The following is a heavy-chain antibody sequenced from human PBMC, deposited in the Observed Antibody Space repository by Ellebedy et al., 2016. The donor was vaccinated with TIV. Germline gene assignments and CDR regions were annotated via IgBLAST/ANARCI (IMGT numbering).Heavy chain of an antibody. D-gene: IGHD3-9*01. CDR2: IYYSGST. J-gene: IGHJ4*02. Sequence: GSLRLSXTVSGGSISSSSYYWGWIRQPPGKGLEWIGSIYYSGSTYYNPSLKSRVTISVDTSKNQFSLKLSSVTAADTAVYYCARALYDILTGYYPYDYWGQGTLVTVSS. CDR3: ARALYDILTGYYPYDY. V-gene: IGHV4-39*07. CDR1: GGSISSSSYY.